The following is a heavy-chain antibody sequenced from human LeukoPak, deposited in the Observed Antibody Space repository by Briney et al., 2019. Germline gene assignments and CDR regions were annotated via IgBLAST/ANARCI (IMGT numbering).Heavy chain of an antibody. J-gene: IGHJ4*02. Sequence: SLVRVSCKASGYTFTNYYMHWVRQAPGQGLEWMGIINPCGGSTVYAQKFQGRVTMSRDTSTNTVYMELSSLRSEDTAMYYCARVASYDSSAYYGYWGQGTLVTVS. CDR2: INPCGGST. V-gene: IGHV1-46*01. CDR3: ARVASYDSSAYYGY. D-gene: IGHD3-22*01. CDR1: GYTFTNYY.